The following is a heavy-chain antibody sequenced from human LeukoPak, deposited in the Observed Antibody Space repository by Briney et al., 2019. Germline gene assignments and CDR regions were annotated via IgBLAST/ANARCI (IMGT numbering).Heavy chain of an antibody. J-gene: IGHJ2*01. CDR2: GYYSGNT. Sequence: PSETLSLTCTVSGGSISSSSYYWGWIRQPPGKGLEWIGSGYYSGNTYYNPSLKSRVTISVDTSKNQFSLKLTSVTAADTAVYFCVRRGSSSYWYFDLWGRGTLVTVSS. CDR1: GGSISSSSYY. D-gene: IGHD6-13*01. CDR3: VRRGSSSYWYFDL. V-gene: IGHV4-39*07.